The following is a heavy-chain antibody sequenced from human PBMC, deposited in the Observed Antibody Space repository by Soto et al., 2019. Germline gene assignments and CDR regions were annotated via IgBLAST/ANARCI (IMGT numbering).Heavy chain of an antibody. CDR2: ISGGGFKK. CDR1: GFNFSSYA. Sequence: PGGPLRLSCAASGFNFSSYAMSWVRQAPGKGLEWISSISGGGFKKYYADSVKGRFTISRDNSKSTVYLELNNLSAEDTAVYHCAKNQGVELVPLATVDWFDPWGQGSVVTVSS. V-gene: IGHV3-23*01. D-gene: IGHD1-26*01. J-gene: IGHJ5*02. CDR3: AKNQGVELVPLATVDWFDP.